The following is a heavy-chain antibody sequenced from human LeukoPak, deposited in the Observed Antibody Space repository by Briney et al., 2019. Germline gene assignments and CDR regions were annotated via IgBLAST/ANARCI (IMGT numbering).Heavy chain of an antibody. J-gene: IGHJ6*02. CDR3: ARVAAAPNRVYYYYYYGMDV. V-gene: IGHV4-39*07. CDR1: GGSISSSSYY. D-gene: IGHD6-13*01. CDR2: IYYSGST. Sequence: SETLSLTCTVSGGSISSSSYYWGWIRQPPGKGLEWIGSIYYSGSTYYNPSLKSRVTISVDTSKNQFSLKLSSVTAADTAVYYCARVAAAPNRVYYYYYYGMDVWGQGTTVTVSS.